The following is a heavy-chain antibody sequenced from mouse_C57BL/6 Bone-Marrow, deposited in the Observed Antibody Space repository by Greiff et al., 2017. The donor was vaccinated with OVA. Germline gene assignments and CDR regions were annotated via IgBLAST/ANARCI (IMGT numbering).Heavy chain of an antibody. CDR3: ARWRSSYTVYV. J-gene: IGHJ1*03. CDR2: IDPSDSYT. V-gene: IGHV1-69*01. Sequence: QVQLQQPGAELVMPGASVKLSCKASGYTFTSYWMHWVKQRPGQGLEWIGEIDPSDSYTNYNQKFKGKSTLTVDKSSSTAYMQLSSLTSEDSAVYYCARWRSSYTVYVWGTGTTVTVSS. D-gene: IGHD1-1*01. CDR1: GYTFTSYW.